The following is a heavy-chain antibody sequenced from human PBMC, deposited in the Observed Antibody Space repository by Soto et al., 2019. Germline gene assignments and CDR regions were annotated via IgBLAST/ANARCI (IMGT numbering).Heavy chain of an antibody. CDR1: GFTFSSYW. J-gene: IGHJ4*02. CDR3: ARGWSGLAGQTSIDY. CDR2: INSDGSST. V-gene: IGHV3-74*01. D-gene: IGHD6-19*01. Sequence: EVQLVESGGGLVQPGGSLRLSCAASGFTFSSYWIHWVRQAPGKGLVWVSRINSDGSSTSYADSVKGRFTISRDNAKNTLYLQMNSLRAEDTAVYYCARGWSGLAGQTSIDYWGQGTLVTVSS.